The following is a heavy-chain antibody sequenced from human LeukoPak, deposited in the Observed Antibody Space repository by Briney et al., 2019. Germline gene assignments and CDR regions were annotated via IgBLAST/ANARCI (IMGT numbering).Heavy chain of an antibody. CDR3: AKALDQWSGYYFDY. Sequence: GGSLRLSCAASGFTFSNYAMSWVRQAPGKGLEWVSVISGSGDSTYYADSVKGRFTISRDNSKNTLYLQMNSLRAEDTAVYYCAKALDQWSGYYFDYWGRGTLVTVSS. CDR1: GFTFSNYA. V-gene: IGHV3-23*01. D-gene: IGHD2-15*01. CDR2: ISGSGDST. J-gene: IGHJ4*02.